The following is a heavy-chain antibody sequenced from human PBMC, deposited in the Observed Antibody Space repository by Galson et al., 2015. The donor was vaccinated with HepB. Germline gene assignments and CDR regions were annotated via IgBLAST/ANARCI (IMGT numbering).Heavy chain of an antibody. V-gene: IGHV3-21*01. CDR1: GFTFSSYS. CDR2: ISSSSSYI. J-gene: IGHJ4*02. Sequence: SLRLSCAASGFTFSSYSMNWVRQAPGKGLEWVSSISSSSSYIYYADSVKGRFTISRDNAKNSLYLQMNSLRAEDTAVYYCARDPDGGYHLTTDYWGQGTLVTVSS. CDR3: ARDPDGGYHLTTDY. D-gene: IGHD4-17*01.